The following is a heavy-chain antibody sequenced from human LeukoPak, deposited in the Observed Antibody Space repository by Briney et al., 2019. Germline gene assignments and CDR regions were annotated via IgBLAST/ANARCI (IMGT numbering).Heavy chain of an antibody. CDR1: GFTFSSYG. J-gene: IGHJ6*03. CDR2: ISTSDSYM. CDR3: AREVLDVDATMTNYYYYMDV. D-gene: IGHD5-18*01. V-gene: IGHV3-21*01. Sequence: GGSLRLSCAASGFTFSSYGMTWVRQAPGKGLEWVSSISTSDSYMYYGDSVRGRFTISRDNTRNSVYLQMNSLRAEDTAVYYCAREVLDVDATMTNYYYYMDVWGKGTTVTVSS.